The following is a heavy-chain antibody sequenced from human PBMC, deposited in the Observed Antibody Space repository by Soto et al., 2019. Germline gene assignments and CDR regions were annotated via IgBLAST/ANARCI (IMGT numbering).Heavy chain of an antibody. Sequence: PGGSLRLSCAASGFTFGSFAMNWVRQAPGKGLEWLSYISTSSATQYFAESVKGRFTVSRDNAKNSLYLQMNSLRDEDTAVYYCARDPMAKISHFDYWGQGALVTVSS. CDR1: GFTFGSFA. CDR2: ISTSSATQ. CDR3: ARDPMAKISHFDY. J-gene: IGHJ4*02. V-gene: IGHV3-48*02. D-gene: IGHD5-12*01.